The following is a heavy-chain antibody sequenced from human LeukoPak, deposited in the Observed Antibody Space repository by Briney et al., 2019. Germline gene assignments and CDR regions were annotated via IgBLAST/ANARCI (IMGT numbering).Heavy chain of an antibody. V-gene: IGHV3-33*01. J-gene: IGHJ5*02. CDR1: GFTFSSYG. D-gene: IGHD2-2*01. CDR2: IWYDGSNK. CDR3: AREGVQLLWGQPTYNWFDP. Sequence: PGRSLRLSCAASGFTFSSYGMHWVRQAPGKGLEWVAVIWYDGSNKYYADSVKGRFTISRDNSKNTLYLQMNSLRAEDTAVYYCAREGVQLLWGQPTYNWFDPWGQGTLVTVSS.